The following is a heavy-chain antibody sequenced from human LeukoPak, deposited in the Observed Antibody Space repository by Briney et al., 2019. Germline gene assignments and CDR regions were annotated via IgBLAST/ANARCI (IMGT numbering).Heavy chain of an antibody. CDR1: GYTFTVYY. D-gene: IGHD6-13*01. J-gene: IGHJ4*02. Sequence: ASVKVSCKASGYTFTVYYMHWVRQAPGQGLEWIGWINPNSGGTNYAQKVQGRVTMTRDTSISTAYMELSRLRSDDKAVYYCARDPEQQLAYFDYWGQGTLVTVSS. V-gene: IGHV1-2*02. CDR3: ARDPEQQLAYFDY. CDR2: INPNSGGT.